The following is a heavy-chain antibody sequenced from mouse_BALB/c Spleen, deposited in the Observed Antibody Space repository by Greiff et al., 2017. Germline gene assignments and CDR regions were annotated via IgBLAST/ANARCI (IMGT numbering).Heavy chain of an antibody. CDR1: GYTFTSYN. D-gene: IGHD2-2*01. Sequence: QVQLQQSGAELVKPGASVKMSCKASGYTFTSYNMHWVKQTPGQGLEWIGAIYPGNGDTSYNQKFKGKATLTADKSSSTAYMQLSSLTSEDSAVYYCARDGGYDGAWFAYWGQGTLVTVSA. V-gene: IGHV1-12*01. CDR3: ARDGGYDGAWFAY. J-gene: IGHJ3*01. CDR2: IYPGNGDT.